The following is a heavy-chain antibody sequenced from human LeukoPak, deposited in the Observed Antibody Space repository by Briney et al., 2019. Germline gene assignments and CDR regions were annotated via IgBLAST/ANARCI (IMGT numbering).Heavy chain of an antibody. D-gene: IGHD3-9*01. J-gene: IGHJ1*01. V-gene: IGHV1-69*04. CDR3: ARDRRGYDILTGCYGAEYFQH. Sequence: SVKVSCKASGGTFSSYTISWVRQAPGQGLEWMGRIIPILGIANYAQKFQGRVTITADKSTSTAYMELSSLRSEDTAVYYCARDRRGYDILTGCYGAEYFQHWGQGTLVTVSS. CDR1: GGTFSSYT. CDR2: IIPILGIA.